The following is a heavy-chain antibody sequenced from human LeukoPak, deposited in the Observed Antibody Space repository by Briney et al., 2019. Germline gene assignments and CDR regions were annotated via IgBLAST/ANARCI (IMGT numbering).Heavy chain of an antibody. V-gene: IGHV4-61*02. J-gene: IGHJ4*02. CDR2: IYTNGCA. CDR3: AREPPGY. CDR1: GGSVTSGNYY. Sequence: SQTLSLTCTVSGGSVTSGNYYWNWIRQPAGKGLEWIGRIYTNGCASYNPSLKSRVTISIDASKNQFSLKLSSVTAADTAVYYCAREPPGYWGQGILVTVSS.